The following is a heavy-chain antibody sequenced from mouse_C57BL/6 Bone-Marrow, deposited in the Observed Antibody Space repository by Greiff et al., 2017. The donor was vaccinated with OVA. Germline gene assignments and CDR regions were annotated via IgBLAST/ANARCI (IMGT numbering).Heavy chain of an antibody. Sequence: EVKLVESGEGLVKPGGSLKLSCAASGFTFSSYAMSWVRQTPEKRLEWVAYISSGGAYIYYADTVKGRFTISRDNARNTLYLQMSSLKSEDTAMYYCTRGDYGSSLYWGQGTTLTVSS. J-gene: IGHJ2*01. CDR2: ISSGGAYI. CDR3: TRGDYGSSLY. V-gene: IGHV5-9-1*02. D-gene: IGHD1-1*01. CDR1: GFTFSSYA.